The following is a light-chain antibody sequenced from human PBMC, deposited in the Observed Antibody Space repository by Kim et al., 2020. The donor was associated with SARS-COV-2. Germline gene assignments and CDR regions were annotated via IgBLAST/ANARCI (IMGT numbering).Light chain of an antibody. J-gene: IGKJ4*01. CDR3: QQYDNLPT. Sequence: DIQMTQSPSSLSASVGDRVTITCQASQDISNYLNWYQQKPGKAPKLLIYDASNLETGVPSRFSGSGSGTDFTFTISSLQPEDIETYYCQQYDNLPTFGGGTKVYIK. CDR1: QDISNY. V-gene: IGKV1-33*01. CDR2: DAS.